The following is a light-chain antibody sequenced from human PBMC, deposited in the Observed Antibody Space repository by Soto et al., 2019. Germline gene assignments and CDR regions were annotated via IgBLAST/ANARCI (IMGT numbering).Light chain of an antibody. CDR2: DVS. CDR3: SSYTSSSTGV. V-gene: IGLV2-14*01. CDR1: SSDVGGYNY. J-gene: IGLJ1*01. Sequence: SALTQPASVSGSPGQSITIPCTGTSSDVGGYNYVSWYQQHPGKAPKLMIYDVSNRPSGVSNRFSGSKSGNTASLTISGLQAEDEADYYCSSYTSSSTGVFGTGTKVTVL.